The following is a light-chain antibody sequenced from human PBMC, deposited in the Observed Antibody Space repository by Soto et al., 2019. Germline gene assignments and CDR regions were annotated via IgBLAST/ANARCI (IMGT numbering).Light chain of an antibody. V-gene: IGLV2-23*01. CDR2: EGS. J-gene: IGLJ1*01. CDR1: SSDVGSYNL. CDR3: CSYAGSSTSYV. Sequence: QSALTQPAWVSGSPGQSITISCTGTSSDVGSYNLVSWYQQHPGKAPKLMIYEGSKRPSGVSNRFSGSKSGNTASLTISGLQAKDEADYYCCSYAGSSTSYVFGTGTKLTVL.